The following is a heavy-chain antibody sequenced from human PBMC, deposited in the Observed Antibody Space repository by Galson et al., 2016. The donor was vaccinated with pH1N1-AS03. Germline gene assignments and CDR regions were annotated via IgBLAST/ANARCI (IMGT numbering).Heavy chain of an antibody. V-gene: IGHV4-38-2*01. J-gene: IGHJ1*01. CDR2: IYSSGTI. Sequence: ETLSLTCAVSGYSISSGYYWGWIRQPPGKGLEWIGSIYSSGTIYYNPSLKSRVTISVHTSKNQFSLKLTSVTAADTAVFYCARGFILSGSFSGYFQHWGQGTLVTVSS. CDR1: GYSISSGYY. CDR3: ARGFILSGSFSGYFQH. D-gene: IGHD1-26*01.